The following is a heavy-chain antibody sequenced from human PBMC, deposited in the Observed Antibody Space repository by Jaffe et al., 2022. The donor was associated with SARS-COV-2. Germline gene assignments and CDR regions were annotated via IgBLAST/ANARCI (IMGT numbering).Heavy chain of an antibody. Sequence: QLQLQESGPGLVKPSETLSLTCTVSGGSISSSSYYWGWIRQPPGKGLEWIGSIYYSGSTYYNPSLKSRVTISVDTSKNQFSLKLSSVTAADTAVYYCARLLITAMVYSHWFDPWGQGTLVTVSS. CDR1: GGSISSSSYY. J-gene: IGHJ5*02. V-gene: IGHV4-39*01. CDR3: ARLLITAMVYSHWFDP. D-gene: IGHD5-18*01. CDR2: IYYSGST.